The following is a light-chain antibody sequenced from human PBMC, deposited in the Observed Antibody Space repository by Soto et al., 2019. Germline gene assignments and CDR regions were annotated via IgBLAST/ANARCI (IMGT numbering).Light chain of an antibody. CDR3: LLSYSAARRV. J-gene: IGLJ2*01. CDR2: DTS. Sequence: QAVVTQEPSLTVSPGGTVTLTCGSSTGSVTSGHYPYRFQQKPGQAPRTLIYDTSNKHSWTPARFSGSLLGDKAALTLSGAQPEDEAVYYCLLSYSAARRVFGGGTQLTVL. CDR1: TGSVTSGHY. V-gene: IGLV7-46*01.